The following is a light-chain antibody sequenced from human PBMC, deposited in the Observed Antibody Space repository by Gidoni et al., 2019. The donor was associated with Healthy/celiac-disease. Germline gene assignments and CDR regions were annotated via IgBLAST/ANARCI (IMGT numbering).Light chain of an antibody. V-gene: IGKV1-33*01. Sequence: SRSSLSASVGDRVTITSPASQDISNYLNWYQQKPGKAPKLLIYDASNWETGVPARFSGSGSGTDFTFTISSLQPEDIATYYCQQYDNLPLTFGGGTKVEIK. CDR2: DAS. CDR3: QQYDNLPLT. J-gene: IGKJ4*01. CDR1: QDISNY.